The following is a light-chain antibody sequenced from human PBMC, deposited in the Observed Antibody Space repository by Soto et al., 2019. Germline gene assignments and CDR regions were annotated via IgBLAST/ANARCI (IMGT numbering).Light chain of an antibody. Sequence: QSVLTQQASVSGSPGQSIAISCTGTSSDVGGYDYVSWYQQQPDKAPKLMIYEVTKRPSGVSNRFSGSKSGNTASLTISGLQAEDEADYYCSSHTSGTTRVFGTGTKVNVL. J-gene: IGLJ1*01. CDR1: SSDVGGYDY. CDR2: EVT. CDR3: SSHTSGTTRV. V-gene: IGLV2-14*01.